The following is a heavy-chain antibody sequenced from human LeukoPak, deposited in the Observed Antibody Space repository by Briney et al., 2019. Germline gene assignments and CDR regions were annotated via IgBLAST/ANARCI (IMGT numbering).Heavy chain of an antibody. V-gene: IGHV1-18*01. CDR1: GYTFTSYG. J-gene: IGHJ3*02. D-gene: IGHD6-13*01. CDR2: ISAYNGNT. Sequence: ASVKVSCKASGYTFTSYGISWVRQAPGQGLEWMGWISAYNGNTNYAQKLQGRVTMTTDTSTGTAYMELRSLRSDDTAVYYCARDPGYSSSWDSFDIWGQGTMVTVSS. CDR3: ARDPGYSSSWDSFDI.